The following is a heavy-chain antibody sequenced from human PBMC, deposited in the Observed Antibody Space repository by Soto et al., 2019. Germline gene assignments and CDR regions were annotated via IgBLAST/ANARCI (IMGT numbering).Heavy chain of an antibody. CDR2: ISNDGNNK. J-gene: IGHJ4*02. CDR3: AKDHQTYNWDYLFDS. CDR1: GFTFSIND. V-gene: IGHV3-30*18. Sequence: GGSLRLSCAASGFTFSINDMHRVRQAPGRGLEWVAVISNDGNNKYYADSVKGRFTLSRDNSKNMVYLQMDSLRVEDTAVYFCAKDHQTYNWDYLFDSWGPGTLVTVSS. D-gene: IGHD1-7*01.